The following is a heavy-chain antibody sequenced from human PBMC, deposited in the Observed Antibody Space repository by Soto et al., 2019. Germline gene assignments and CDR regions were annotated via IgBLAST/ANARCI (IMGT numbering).Heavy chain of an antibody. D-gene: IGHD6-25*01. CDR2: IMPVFHTT. CDR1: GGTFNNFA. CDR3: ATATISPVSATLYHYGMDV. J-gene: IGHJ6*02. Sequence: QVQLVQSGAEVKKPGSSVKVSCQASGGTFNNFAFTWVRQAHGQGLEWLGGIMPVFHTTNIAQTFQDRITVTADHFTTTVYMEMTSLRYDDTAVYYCATATISPVSATLYHYGMDVWGQGTTVTVSS. V-gene: IGHV1-69*01.